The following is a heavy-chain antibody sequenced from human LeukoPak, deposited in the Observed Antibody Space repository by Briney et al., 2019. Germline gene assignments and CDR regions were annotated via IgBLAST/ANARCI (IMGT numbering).Heavy chain of an antibody. Sequence: GASVKVSCKASGYTFTGYYMHWVRQAPGQGLEWMGWINPNSGGTNYAQKFQGRVTMTRDTSISTAYMELSRLRSDDTAVYYCAREGYCSSTSCQSDFDYWGQGTLVTVSS. CDR2: INPNSGGT. CDR3: AREGYCSSTSCQSDFDY. D-gene: IGHD2-2*01. V-gene: IGHV1-2*02. CDR1: GYTFTGYY. J-gene: IGHJ4*02.